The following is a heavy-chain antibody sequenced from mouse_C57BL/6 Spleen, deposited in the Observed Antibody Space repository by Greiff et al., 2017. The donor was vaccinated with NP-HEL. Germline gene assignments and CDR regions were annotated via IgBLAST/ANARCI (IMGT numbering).Heavy chain of an antibody. CDR2: FYPGSGSI. CDR3: ARHEGLLYYDYDGYAMDY. V-gene: IGHV1-62-2*01. J-gene: IGHJ4*01. Sequence: VQLQQSGAELVKPGASVKLSCKASGYTFTEYTIHWVKQRSGQGLEWIGWFYPGSGSIKYNEKFKDKATLTADKSSSTVYMELSRLTSEDSAVYFCARHEGLLYYDYDGYAMDYWGQGTSVTVSS. CDR1: GYTFTEYT. D-gene: IGHD2-4*01.